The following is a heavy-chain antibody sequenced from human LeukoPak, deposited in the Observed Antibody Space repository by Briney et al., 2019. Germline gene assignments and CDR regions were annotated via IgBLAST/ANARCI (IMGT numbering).Heavy chain of an antibody. Sequence: GGSLRLSCAASGFTFSIYAMHWVRQAPGKGLEWVAVISYDGSNKYYADSVEGRFTISRDNSKNTLYLQMNSLRAEDTAVYYCARDKIQLWLYFDHWGQGTLVTVPS. V-gene: IGHV3-30-3*01. CDR2: ISYDGSNK. D-gene: IGHD5-18*01. CDR3: ARDKIQLWLYFDH. J-gene: IGHJ4*02. CDR1: GFTFSIYA.